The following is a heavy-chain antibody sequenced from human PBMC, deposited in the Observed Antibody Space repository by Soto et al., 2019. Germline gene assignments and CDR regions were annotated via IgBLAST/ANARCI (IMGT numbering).Heavy chain of an antibody. D-gene: IGHD6-19*01. Sequence: EVQLSESGGSLVQPGGSLRLSCAASTFTLSSSAMSWVRQAPGKGLEWVSSIRGDGGGTLYVDSVKGRFTISRDLSKNTLFLQMNSLRAEDTAIYYCAKCSVGTVRSSGWCNWLDPWGQGTLVTVSS. CDR1: TFTLSSSA. V-gene: IGHV3-23*01. CDR3: AKCSVGTVRSSGWCNWLDP. CDR2: IRGDGGGT. J-gene: IGHJ5*02.